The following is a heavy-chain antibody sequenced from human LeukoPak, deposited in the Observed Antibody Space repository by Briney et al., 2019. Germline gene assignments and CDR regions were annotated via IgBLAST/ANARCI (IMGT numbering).Heavy chain of an antibody. CDR2: FDPGDGET. CDR3: ATDPEYSSSWYGMDV. Sequence: ASVNVSCKVSGYTLTELSMHWVRQAPGKGLEWMGGFDPGDGETIYAQKFQGRVTMTEDTSTDTAYMELSSLRSEDTAVYYCATDPEYSSSWYGMDVWGQGTTVTVSS. D-gene: IGHD6-6*01. J-gene: IGHJ6*02. V-gene: IGHV1-24*01. CDR1: GYTLTELS.